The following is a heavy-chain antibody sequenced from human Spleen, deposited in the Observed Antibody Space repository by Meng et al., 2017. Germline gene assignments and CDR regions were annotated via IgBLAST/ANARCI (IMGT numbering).Heavy chain of an antibody. CDR3: SKDYTGSDDY. D-gene: IGHD5-12*01. J-gene: IGHJ4*02. CDR2: INPDGSST. V-gene: IGHV3-74*01. CDR1: GFTFSRYW. Sequence: EVQLVESGGRLVQPGGSLRLSCAAYGFTFSRYWMHWVRQVPGQGPVWVSRINPDGSSTSYADSVKGRFTISRDNAKNTLYLQMTSLRAEDTAVYYCSKDYTGSDDYWGQGTLVTVSS.